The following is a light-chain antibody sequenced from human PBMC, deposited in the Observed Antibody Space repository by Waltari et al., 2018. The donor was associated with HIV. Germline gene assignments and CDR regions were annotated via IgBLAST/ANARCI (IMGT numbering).Light chain of an antibody. J-gene: IGLJ3*02. V-gene: IGLV3-21*03. Sequence: SYVLTPPPSVSVSPGTTAPLTCRPNPSGSKSVNWYQQTPGQAPVLVIYDASDRPSGIPERFSGSNSGNTATLTISRVEAGDEADYYCQVWDTNSHHPGVFGGGTKLTVL. CDR3: QVWDTNSHHPGV. CDR2: DAS. CDR1: PSGSKS.